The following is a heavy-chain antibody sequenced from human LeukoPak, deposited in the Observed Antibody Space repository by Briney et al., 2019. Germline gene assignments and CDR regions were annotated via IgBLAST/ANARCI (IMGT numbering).Heavy chain of an antibody. CDR1: GFTFGSYG. V-gene: IGHV3-48*04. Sequence: PGGSLRLSCAASGFTFGSYGMHWVRQAPGKGLEGVSYISSSGSTIYYADSVKGRFTISRDNAKNSLYLQMNSLRAEDTAVYYCARDQGRRGYSGYDSSYYFDYWGQGTLVTVSS. CDR3: ARDQGRRGYSGYDSSYYFDY. D-gene: IGHD5-12*01. CDR2: ISSSGSTI. J-gene: IGHJ4*02.